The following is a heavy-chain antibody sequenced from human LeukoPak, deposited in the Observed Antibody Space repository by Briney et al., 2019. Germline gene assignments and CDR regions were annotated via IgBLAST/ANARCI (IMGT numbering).Heavy chain of an antibody. Sequence: GGSLRLSCAASEFDFSTHAMTWVRQAPGKGLEWVSAISISGTKTYYADSVKGRFTISRDNSKNTLYLQMNSLRAEDTAVYYCAKDKTYYYDSSGYYFDYWGQGTLVTVSS. D-gene: IGHD3-22*01. CDR3: AKDKTYYYDSSGYYFDY. CDR1: EFDFSTHA. J-gene: IGHJ4*02. V-gene: IGHV3-23*01. CDR2: ISISGTKT.